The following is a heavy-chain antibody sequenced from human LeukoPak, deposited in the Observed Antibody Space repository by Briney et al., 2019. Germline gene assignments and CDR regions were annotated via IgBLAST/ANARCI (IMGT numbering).Heavy chain of an antibody. Sequence: SETLSLTCTVSGGSISSYYWSWIRQPPGKGLEWIGTIYHRGSSYYSPSLKSRVTVSVDTSKNQFSLRVDSVTAADTAVFFCARGSSSGYFDYWGQGTVVTVSS. D-gene: IGHD6-13*01. CDR1: GGSISSYY. J-gene: IGHJ4*02. CDR3: ARGSSSGYFDY. V-gene: IGHV4-4*08. CDR2: IYHRGSS.